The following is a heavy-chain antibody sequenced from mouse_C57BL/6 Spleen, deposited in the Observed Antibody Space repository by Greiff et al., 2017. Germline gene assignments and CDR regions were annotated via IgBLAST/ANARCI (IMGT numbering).Heavy chain of an antibody. V-gene: IGHV1-63*01. CDR2: IYPGGGYT. J-gene: IGHJ2*01. CDR3: ARTGTWKDFDY. Sequence: QVQLQQSGAELVRPGTSVKMSCKASGYTFTNYWIGWEKQRPGHGLEWIGEIYPGGGYTNYNEKFKGKATLTADKSSSTAYMQFSSLTSEDSAIYYCARTGTWKDFDYWGQGTTLTVSS. CDR1: GYTFTNYW. D-gene: IGHD4-1*01.